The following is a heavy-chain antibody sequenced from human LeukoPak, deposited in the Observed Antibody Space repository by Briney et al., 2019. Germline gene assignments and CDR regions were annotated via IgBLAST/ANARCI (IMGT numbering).Heavy chain of an antibody. Sequence: SETLSLTCTVSGGSISNYYWSWIRQPPGKGLEWIGYIYYSGSTKYNPSLKSRVTISIDTSKKQFSLKLNSVTAADTAVYYCARDGGTGWYNDWLDPWGQGSLVTVSS. CDR2: IYYSGST. CDR3: ARDGGTGWYNDWLDP. J-gene: IGHJ5*02. V-gene: IGHV4-59*01. CDR1: GGSISNYY. D-gene: IGHD6-19*01.